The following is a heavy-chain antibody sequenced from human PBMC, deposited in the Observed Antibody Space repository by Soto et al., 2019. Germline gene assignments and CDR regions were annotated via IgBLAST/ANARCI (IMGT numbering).Heavy chain of an antibody. D-gene: IGHD3-10*01. J-gene: IGHJ2*01. CDR2: IYYSGST. CDR3: ARDRPGGTMVRGVIPSDWYFDL. V-gene: IGHV4-59*01. Sequence: ETLALTCTVSGGSISSYYWSWIRQPPGKGLEWIGYIYYSGSTNYNPSLKSRVTISVDTSKNQFSLKLSSVTAADTAVYYCARDRPGGTMVRGVIPSDWYFDLWGRGTLVTVSS. CDR1: GGSISSYY.